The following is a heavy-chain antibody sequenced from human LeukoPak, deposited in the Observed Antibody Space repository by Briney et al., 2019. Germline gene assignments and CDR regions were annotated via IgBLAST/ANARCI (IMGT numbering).Heavy chain of an antibody. V-gene: IGHV4-39*01. D-gene: IGHD3-22*01. J-gene: IGHJ4*02. CDR2: IYYSGSS. CDR3: ARRQYYYDSSGYFDY. CDR1: GGPISSSSYY. Sequence: PSETLSLTCTVSGGPISSSSYYWGWIRQPPGKGLEWIGSIYYSGSSYYNPSLKSRVTISVDTSKNQFSLKLSSVTAADTAVYYCARRQYYYDSSGYFDYWGQGTLVTVSS.